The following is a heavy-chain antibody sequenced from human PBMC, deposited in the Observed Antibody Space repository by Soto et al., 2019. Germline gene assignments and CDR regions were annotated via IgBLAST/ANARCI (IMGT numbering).Heavy chain of an antibody. CDR1: GDSIISSDFY. V-gene: IGHV4-39*01. CDR2: IFYLGSS. CDR3: ARHSLALRKNNWFDP. J-gene: IGHJ5*02. D-gene: IGHD3-3*02. Sequence: SETLSLTCTVSGDSIISSDFYWGWVREPPGKGLEWIGSIFYLGSSYYNPSLKSRVTMSVDTSKNQFSLRLRSVTAADTALYFCARHSLALRKNNWFDPWGQGIMVTVSS.